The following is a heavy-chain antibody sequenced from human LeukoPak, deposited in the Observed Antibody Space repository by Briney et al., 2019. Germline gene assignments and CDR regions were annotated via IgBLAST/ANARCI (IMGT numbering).Heavy chain of an antibody. CDR1: GYTLTELS. V-gene: IGHV1-24*01. J-gene: IGHJ6*02. Sequence: ASVTVSCKVSGYTLTELSMHWVRQAPGKGLEWVGGFDPEDGETIYAQKFQGRVTMTEDTSTDTAYMELSSLRSEDTAVYYCATNAVTTRAYYYYYGMDVWGQGTTVTVSS. CDR3: ATNAVTTRAYYYYYGMDV. CDR2: FDPEDGET. D-gene: IGHD4-17*01.